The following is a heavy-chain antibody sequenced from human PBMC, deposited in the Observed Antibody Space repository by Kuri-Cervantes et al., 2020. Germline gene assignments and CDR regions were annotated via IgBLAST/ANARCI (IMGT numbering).Heavy chain of an antibody. D-gene: IGHD5-24*01. J-gene: IGHJ6*02. CDR1: GFTFSSYS. CDR2: LSYDGSNS. CDR3: AKDGSDGGDNYHYHLDV. Sequence: LSLTCAASGFTFSSYSMNWVRQAPGKGLEWVSTLSYDGSNSYYAGSVKGRFTISRDSSRSTLYLQMNSLRTEDTAVYYCAKDGSDGGDNYHYHLDVWGQGTTVTVSS. V-gene: IGHV3-30*18.